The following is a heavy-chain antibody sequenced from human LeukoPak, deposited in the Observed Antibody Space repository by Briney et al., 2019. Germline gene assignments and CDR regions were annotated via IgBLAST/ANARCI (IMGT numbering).Heavy chain of an antibody. CDR3: AKVRTYSGYDPDAFDI. CDR2: ISGSGGST. CDR1: GFTFSSYA. J-gene: IGHJ3*02. D-gene: IGHD5-12*01. V-gene: IGHV3-23*01. Sequence: QAGGSLSLSCAASGFTFSSYAMSWVRQAPGKGLEWVSAISGSGGSTYYADSVKGRFTISRDNSKNTLYLQMNSLRAEDTAVYYCAKVRTYSGYDPDAFDIWGQGTMVTVSS.